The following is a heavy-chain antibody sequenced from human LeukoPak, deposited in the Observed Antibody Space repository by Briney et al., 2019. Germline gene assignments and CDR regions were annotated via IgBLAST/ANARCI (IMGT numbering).Heavy chain of an antibody. V-gene: IGHV3-11*01. D-gene: IGHD6-6*01. Sequence: GGSLRLSCAASGFPFGGYHMSWIRQAPGRGLEWVSYIYFTGDIIYYADSVKGRFTISRDNAKNSLYLQMNSLKVEDTGVYYCARDGMLDRPSFDIWGQGTVVTVSS. CDR2: IYFTGDII. CDR1: GFPFGGYH. J-gene: IGHJ3*02. CDR3: ARDGMLDRPSFDI.